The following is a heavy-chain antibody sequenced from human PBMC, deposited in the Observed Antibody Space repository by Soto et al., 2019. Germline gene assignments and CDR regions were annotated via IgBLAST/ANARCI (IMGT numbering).Heavy chain of an antibody. D-gene: IGHD1-26*01. CDR1: GFTFSSDG. Sequence: QVQLVESGRGVVQPGRSLRLSCAASGFTFSSDGMHWVRQAPGKGLEWVAVIWYDGSNKYYADSVKGRFTISRDNSKNTLSLQMNSLRAEDTAVYYCATASIAGAFDYWGQGTLVTVSS. CDR2: IWYDGSNK. CDR3: ATASIAGAFDY. J-gene: IGHJ4*02. V-gene: IGHV3-33*01.